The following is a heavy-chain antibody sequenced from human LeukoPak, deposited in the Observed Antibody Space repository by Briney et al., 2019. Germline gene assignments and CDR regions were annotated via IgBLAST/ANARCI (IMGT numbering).Heavy chain of an antibody. V-gene: IGHV3-15*05. D-gene: IGHD4-17*01. Sequence: GGSLRLSCAASGSTFSKAWMTWVRQAPGKGLEWVGRIRSKADGGTTDYAAPVKGRFTISRDDSQNTLYLQMNSLKSEDTAVYYCTTPYGGAFHIWGQGTMVTDSS. J-gene: IGHJ3*02. CDR3: TTPYGGAFHI. CDR2: IRSKADGGTT. CDR1: GSTFSKAW.